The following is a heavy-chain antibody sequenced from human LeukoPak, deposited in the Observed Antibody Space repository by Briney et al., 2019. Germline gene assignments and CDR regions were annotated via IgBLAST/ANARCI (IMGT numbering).Heavy chain of an antibody. CDR1: GFTFSSFW. CDR2: IKQDGSEK. D-gene: IGHD3-10*01. CDR3: ARDGEMSDY. V-gene: IGHV3-7*01. J-gene: IGHJ4*02. Sequence: GGSLRLSCAASGFTFSSFWMRWVRQAPGKGLELVANIKQDGSEKYYVDSVKGRFTISRDNAKNSLYLQMNSLRAEDTAVYYCARDGEMSDYWGQGTLVTVSS.